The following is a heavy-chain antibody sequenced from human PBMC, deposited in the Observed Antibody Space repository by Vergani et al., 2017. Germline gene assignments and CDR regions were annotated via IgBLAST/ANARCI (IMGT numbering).Heavy chain of an antibody. CDR1: GGSISSGDYY. CDR2: IYYSGST. J-gene: IGHJ4*02. Sequence: QVQLHESGPGLVKPSQTLSLTCTVSGGSISSGDYYWSWIRQPPGKGLEWIGYIYYSGSTYYNPSLKSRVTISVDTSKNQFSLKLSSVTAADTAVYYCARDPRDGYNYKGLGFDYWGQGTLVTVSS. CDR3: ARDPRDGYNYKGLGFDY. D-gene: IGHD5-24*01. V-gene: IGHV4-30-4*08.